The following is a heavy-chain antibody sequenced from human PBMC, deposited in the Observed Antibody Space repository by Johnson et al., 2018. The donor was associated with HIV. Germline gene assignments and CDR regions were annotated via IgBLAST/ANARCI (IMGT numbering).Heavy chain of an antibody. CDR1: GFTFSSYW. Sequence: QVQLVESGGGVVKPGGSLRLSCAASGFTFSSYWMSWVRQAPGKGLEWVAVISYDGSNKYYADSVKGRFTISRDNSKNTLYLQMNSLRAEDTAVYYCARDQEYSYGYEGTVRAFDIWGQGTMVTVSS. J-gene: IGHJ3*02. CDR2: ISYDGSNK. CDR3: ARDQEYSYGYEGTVRAFDI. V-gene: IGHV3-30*03. D-gene: IGHD5-18*01.